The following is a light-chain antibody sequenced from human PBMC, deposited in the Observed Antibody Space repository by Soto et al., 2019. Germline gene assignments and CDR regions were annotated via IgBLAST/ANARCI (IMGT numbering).Light chain of an antibody. CDR1: SSNIGAGYD. J-gene: IGLJ3*02. CDR2: GNS. CDR3: QSYDSSLSGPWV. V-gene: IGLV1-40*01. Sequence: QSVLTQPPSVSGAPGQRVTISCTGSSSNIGAGYDVHWYQQLPGTAPKLLIYGNSNRPSGVPDRFSGSKSGTSASLAITGLQAEXXXDYXCQSYDSSLSGPWVFGGGTKLTVL.